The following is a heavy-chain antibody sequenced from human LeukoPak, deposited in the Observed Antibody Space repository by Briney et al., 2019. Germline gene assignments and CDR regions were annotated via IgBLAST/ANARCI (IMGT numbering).Heavy chain of an antibody. CDR3: ARGGSYLSAFDI. CDR2: IYSGGST. Sequence: GGSLRLSCAASGFTVSSNYMSWVRQAPGKGLEWVSIIYSGGSTFYADSVKGRFTISRDNSKNTLYLQMNSLRAEDTAVYYCARGGSYLSAFDIWGQGTMVSVSS. D-gene: IGHD1-26*01. J-gene: IGHJ3*02. V-gene: IGHV3-53*01. CDR1: GFTVSSNY.